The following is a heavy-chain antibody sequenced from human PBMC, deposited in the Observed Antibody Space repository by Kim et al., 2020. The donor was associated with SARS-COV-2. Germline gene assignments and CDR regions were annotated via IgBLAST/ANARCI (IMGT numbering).Heavy chain of an antibody. J-gene: IGHJ5*02. V-gene: IGHV1-69*13. CDR2: IIPIFGTA. CDR3: AKLSYSSGWYSAMNWFDP. D-gene: IGHD6-19*01. Sequence: SVKVSCKASGGTFSSYAISWVRQAPGQGLEWMGGIIPIFGTANYAQKFQGRVTITADESTSTAYMELSSLRSEDTAVYYCAKLSYSSGWYSAMNWFDPWGQGTLVTVSS. CDR1: GGTFSSYA.